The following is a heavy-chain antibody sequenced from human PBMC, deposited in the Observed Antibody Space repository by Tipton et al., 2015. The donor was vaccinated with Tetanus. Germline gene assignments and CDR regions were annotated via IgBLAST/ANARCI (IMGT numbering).Heavy chain of an antibody. CDR2: VDDSGRT. CDR3: VRSNFAYSKKGAFDY. Sequence: TLSLTCTVSGGAVRSDNSYWSWIRQPPGKGLQWIAYVDDSGRTNSDYFLKSRVTTSLDTSKNQFSLKLTSVTAADTAVYYCVRSNFAYSKKGAFDYWGQGTLVTVSS. V-gene: IGHV4-61*01. CDR1: GGAVRSDNSY. D-gene: IGHD2-21*01. J-gene: IGHJ4*02.